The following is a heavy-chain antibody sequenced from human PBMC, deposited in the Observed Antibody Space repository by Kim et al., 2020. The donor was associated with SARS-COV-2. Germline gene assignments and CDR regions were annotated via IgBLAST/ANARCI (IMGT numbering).Heavy chain of an antibody. CDR3: ATFSWDPYFDY. J-gene: IGHJ4*02. CDR1: GGSISSYY. V-gene: IGHV4-59*08. Sequence: SETLSLTCTVSGGSISSYYWSWIRQPPGKGLEWIGYIYYSGSTNYNPSLKSRVTISVDTSKNQFSLKLSSVTAADTAVYYCATFSWDPYFDYWGQGTLVTVSS. D-gene: IGHD6-13*01. CDR2: IYYSGST.